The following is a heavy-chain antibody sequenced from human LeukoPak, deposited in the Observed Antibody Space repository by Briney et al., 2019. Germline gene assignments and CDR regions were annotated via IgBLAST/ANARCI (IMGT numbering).Heavy chain of an antibody. D-gene: IGHD2-2*01. CDR2: IGGSGDTT. J-gene: IGHJ3*02. CDR3: GKVTRGTSCYDAVDI. V-gene: IGHV3-23*01. Sequence: QTGGSLRLSCAASGFTFSTYAMSWVRQAPGKGLEWVSVIGGSGDTTYYAGPVKGRFTTSRDNSKNTLYLQMNSLRAEDTAVYYCGKVTRGTSCYDAVDIWGQGTMVTVSS. CDR1: GFTFSTYA.